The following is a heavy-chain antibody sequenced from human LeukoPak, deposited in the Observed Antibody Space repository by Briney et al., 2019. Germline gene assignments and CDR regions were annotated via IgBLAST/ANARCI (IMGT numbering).Heavy chain of an antibody. Sequence: SETLSLTCTVSGGSISSYYWSWIRRPPGKGLEWIGYIYYSGSTNYNPSLKSRVTISVDTSKNQFSLKLSSVTAADTAVYYCARSQGYYYYGMDVWGQGTTVTVSS. CDR3: ARSQGYYYYGMDV. CDR1: GGSISSYY. J-gene: IGHJ6*02. V-gene: IGHV4-59*08. CDR2: IYYSGST.